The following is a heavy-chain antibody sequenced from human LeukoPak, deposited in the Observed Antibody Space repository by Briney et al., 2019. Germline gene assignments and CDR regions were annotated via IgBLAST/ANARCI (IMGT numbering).Heavy chain of an antibody. D-gene: IGHD6-6*01. CDR3: ARAGFGAARSYYFDY. CDR2: ISAYNGNT. J-gene: IGHJ4*02. Sequence: ASVEVSCKASGYTFTSYGISWVRQAPGQGLEWMGWISAYNGNTNYAQKLQGRVTMTTDTSTSTAYMELRSLRSDDTAVYYCARAGFGAARSYYFDYWGQGTLVTVSS. CDR1: GYTFTSYG. V-gene: IGHV1-18*01.